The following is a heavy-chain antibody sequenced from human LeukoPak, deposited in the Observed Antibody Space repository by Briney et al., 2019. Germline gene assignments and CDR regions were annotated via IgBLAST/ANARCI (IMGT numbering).Heavy chain of an antibody. J-gene: IGHJ3*02. CDR1: GFPFSSYT. Sequence: PGGSLRLSCAASGFPFSSYTMNSVSPTPGKGLEWVSSISSSSSYIYYADSVKGRFTISRDNAKNSLYLQMNSLRAEDTAVYYCARDVWLVAASPDAFDIWGQGRMVTVSS. V-gene: IGHV3-21*01. CDR3: ARDVWLVAASPDAFDI. CDR2: ISSSSSYI. D-gene: IGHD2-15*01.